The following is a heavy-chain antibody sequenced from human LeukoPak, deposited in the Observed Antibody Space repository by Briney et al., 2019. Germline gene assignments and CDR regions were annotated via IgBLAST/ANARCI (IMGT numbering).Heavy chain of an antibody. Sequence: PGGSLRLSCAASGFAFDDYGMSWVRQAPGKGLEWVSGINWNGGSIGYADSVKGRSTISRDNAKNSLYLQINSLRAEDTALYYCARADKDGYGFFGFDYWGQGTLVTVSS. J-gene: IGHJ4*02. D-gene: IGHD5-18*01. V-gene: IGHV3-20*04. CDR2: INWNGGSI. CDR3: ARADKDGYGFFGFDY. CDR1: GFAFDDYG.